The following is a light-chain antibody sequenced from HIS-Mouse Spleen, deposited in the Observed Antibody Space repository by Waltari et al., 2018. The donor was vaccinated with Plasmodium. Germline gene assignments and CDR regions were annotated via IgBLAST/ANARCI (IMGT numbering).Light chain of an antibody. J-gene: IGLJ1*01. CDR3: CSYAGSYTYV. CDR1: SSDVGGYNY. V-gene: IGLV2-11*01. CDR2: DVS. Sequence: QSALTQPRSVSGSPGQSVTISCTGTSSDVGGYNYVSWYQQHPGKAPKLIIYDVSKRPSGVPDLFSGSKSGNTASLTISGLQAEDEADYYCCSYAGSYTYVFGTGTKVTVL.